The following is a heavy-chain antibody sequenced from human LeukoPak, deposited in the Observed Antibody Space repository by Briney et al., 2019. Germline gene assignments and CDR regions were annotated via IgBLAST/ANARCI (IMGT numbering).Heavy chain of an antibody. CDR2: INHSGST. CDR3: AGGGSSVVS. D-gene: IGHD3-22*01. Sequence: PSETLSLTCAVYGGSFSGNYWSWIRQPPGKGLEWIGEINHSGSTNYTQSLKSRVTISVDTSKNPLSLKMSSLTAADTAVYYCAGGGSSVVSWGQGTLVTVSS. CDR1: GGSFSGNY. J-gene: IGHJ4*02. V-gene: IGHV4-34*01.